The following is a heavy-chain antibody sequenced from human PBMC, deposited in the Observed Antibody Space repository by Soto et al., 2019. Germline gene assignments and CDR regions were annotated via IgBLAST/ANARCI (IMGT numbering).Heavy chain of an antibody. CDR1: GYSFTTYW. V-gene: IGHV5-51*01. CDR3: ARQGGWSKGDDY. CDR2: IYPGDSDT. Sequence: PGESVKISCKGSGYSFTTYWIAWVRQMPWKGLEWMGIIYPGDSDTRYSPSFQGQVTISADKSISTAYLQWSSLKASDSAIYYCARQGGWSKGDDYWGPGTLVTVSS. J-gene: IGHJ4*02. D-gene: IGHD1-26*01.